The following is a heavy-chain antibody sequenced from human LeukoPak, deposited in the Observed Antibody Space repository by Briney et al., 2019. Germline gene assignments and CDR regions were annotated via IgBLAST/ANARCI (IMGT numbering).Heavy chain of an antibody. V-gene: IGHV4-34*01. Sequence: SETLSLTCAVYGGSFSGYYWSWIRQPPGKGLEWIGEINHSGSTNYNPSLKSRVTISVDTSKNQFSLKLRSVTAADTAVYYCARDGSPYGSGSYLDYWGQGTLVTVSS. CDR3: ARDGSPYGSGSYLDY. J-gene: IGHJ4*02. CDR1: GGSFSGYY. CDR2: INHSGST. D-gene: IGHD3-10*01.